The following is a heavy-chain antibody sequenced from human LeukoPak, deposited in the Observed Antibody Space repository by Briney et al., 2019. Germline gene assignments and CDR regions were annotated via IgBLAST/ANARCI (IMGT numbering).Heavy chain of an antibody. CDR2: INPSGGST. CDR1: GGTFSSYA. V-gene: IGHV1-46*01. CDR3: AYDFWSGYFTEGSYGMDV. J-gene: IGHJ6*02. Sequence: GASVKVSCKASGGTFSSYAISWVRQAPGQGLEWMGIINPSGGSTSYAQKFQGRVTMTRDTSTSTVYMELSSLRSEDTAVYYCAYDFWSGYFTEGSYGMDVWGQGTTVTVSS. D-gene: IGHD3-3*01.